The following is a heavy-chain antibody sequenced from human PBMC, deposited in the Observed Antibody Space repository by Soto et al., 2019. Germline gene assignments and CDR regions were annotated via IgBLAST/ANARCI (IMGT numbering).Heavy chain of an antibody. CDR3: ARDLGYDFWSGYYYYYGMDV. CDR1: GGSISSSNW. D-gene: IGHD3-3*01. J-gene: IGHJ6*02. Sequence: SETLSLTCAVSGGSISSSNWWSWVRQPPGKGLEWIGEIYHSGSTNYNPSLKSRVTISVDTSKNQFSLKLSSVTAADTAVYYCARDLGYDFWSGYYYYYGMDVWGQGTTVTVSS. CDR2: IYHSGST. V-gene: IGHV4-4*02.